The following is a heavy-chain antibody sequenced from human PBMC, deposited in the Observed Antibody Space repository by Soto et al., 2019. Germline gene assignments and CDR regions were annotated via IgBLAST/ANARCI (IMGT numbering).Heavy chain of an antibody. V-gene: IGHV4-34*01. D-gene: IGHD2-15*01. CDR2: INHSGST. Sequence: SETLSLTCAVYGGSFSGYYWSWIRQPPGKGLEWIGEINHSGSTNYNPSLKSRVTISVDTSKNQFSLKLSSVTAADTAVYYCAGGRFVYSWFDPWGQGTLVTVSS. CDR1: GGSFSGYY. CDR3: AGGRFVYSWFDP. J-gene: IGHJ5*02.